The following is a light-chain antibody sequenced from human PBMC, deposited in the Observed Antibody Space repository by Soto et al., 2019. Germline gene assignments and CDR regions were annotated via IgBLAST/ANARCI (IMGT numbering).Light chain of an antibody. Sequence: DLQMTQSPSTLSASVGDRVTITCRASQSCRNSLAWYQQKAGKAPTLLIYDASTLQSGVPSRFSGSGSGTEFSLTMSSLPHEHFATYYCLCYITYPWTFGQGTKVDIK. V-gene: IGKV1-5*01. CDR1: QSCRNS. J-gene: IGKJ1*01. CDR2: DAS. CDR3: LCYITYPWT.